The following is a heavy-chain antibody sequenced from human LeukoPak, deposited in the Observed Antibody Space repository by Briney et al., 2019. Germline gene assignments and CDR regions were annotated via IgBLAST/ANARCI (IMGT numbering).Heavy chain of an antibody. CDR2: ISTSSSAI. Sequence: GGSLRLSCAASGITFSSYSMNWVRQAPGKGLEWLSYISTSSSAIYYADSVKGRFTISRDNAKNSLYLQMNSLRAEDTAVYYCAKRDDSNYALDYWGQGTLVTVSS. CDR3: AKRDDSNYALDY. V-gene: IGHV3-48*01. J-gene: IGHJ4*02. D-gene: IGHD5-24*01. CDR1: GITFSSYS.